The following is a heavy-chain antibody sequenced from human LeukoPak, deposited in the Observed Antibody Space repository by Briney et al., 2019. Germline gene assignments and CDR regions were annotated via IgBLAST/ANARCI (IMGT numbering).Heavy chain of an antibody. CDR2: INHGGST. CDR3: ARGGTMVRGVIPREY. J-gene: IGHJ4*02. D-gene: IGHD3-10*01. V-gene: IGHV4-34*01. CDR1: GGSFSGHF. Sequence: PSETLSLTCAVYGGSFSGHFWNWIRQAPGKGLEWIGEINHGGSTNYKPSLKNRVTISVATSKTQFSLKLSSVTAADTAVYYCARGGTMVRGVIPREYWGQGTLVTVSS.